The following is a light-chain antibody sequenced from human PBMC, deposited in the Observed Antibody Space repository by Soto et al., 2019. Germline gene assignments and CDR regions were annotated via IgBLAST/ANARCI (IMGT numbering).Light chain of an antibody. CDR2: GAS. J-gene: IGKJ2*01. Sequence: EVVMTQSPATLSVSPGARATLSCRASQSVDTNVAWYQQKPGPAPRLLVYGASTRATGIPARFTGFGSGTDFTLPISGLQSDYFAVYYWQQYYNWPPYTFGQGTKLQIK. V-gene: IGKV3-15*01. CDR1: QSVDTN. CDR3: QQYYNWPPYT.